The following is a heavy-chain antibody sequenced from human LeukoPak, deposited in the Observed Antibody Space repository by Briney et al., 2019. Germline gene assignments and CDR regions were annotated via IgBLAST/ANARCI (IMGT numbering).Heavy chain of an antibody. CDR3: AKGPGRTGNYYMDV. CDR1: GFTFSSYG. V-gene: IGHV3-30*02. D-gene: IGHD7-27*01. Sequence: PGGSLRLSCAASGFTFSSYGMHWVRQAPGKGLEWVAFIRYDGSNKYYADSVKGRFTISRDNSKNTLYLQMNSLRAEDTAVYYCAKGPGRTGNYYMDVWGKGTTVTVSS. CDR2: IRYDGSNK. J-gene: IGHJ6*03.